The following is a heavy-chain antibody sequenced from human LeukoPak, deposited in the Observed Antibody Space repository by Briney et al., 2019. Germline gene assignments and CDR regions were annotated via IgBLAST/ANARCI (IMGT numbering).Heavy chain of an antibody. CDR2: ISSSRSYI. D-gene: IGHD2-15*01. CDR1: GFTFSSYS. J-gene: IGHJ4*02. Sequence: GGSLRLSCAASGFTFSSYSMNWVRQAPGKGLEWVSFISSSRSYIYYADSVKGRFTISRDNAKNSLYLQMNSLRAEDTAVYYCARSGGYYFDYWGQGTLVTVSS. V-gene: IGHV3-21*05. CDR3: ARSGGYYFDY.